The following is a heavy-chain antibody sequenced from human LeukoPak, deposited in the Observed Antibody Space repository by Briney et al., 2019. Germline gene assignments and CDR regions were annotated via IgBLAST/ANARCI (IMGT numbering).Heavy chain of an antibody. V-gene: IGHV3-64D*06. J-gene: IGHJ1*01. CDR3: VKEGHHIVVPWLLPDSPEYFQH. CDR1: GFTFSTFP. Sequence: GGSLRLSCSASGFTFSTFPMHWVRQAPGKGLEYFSAISRNGDTTYYADSVKGRFTISRDNSKNTLYLQMSSLRPEDTAVYYCVKEGHHIVVPWLLPDSPEYFQHWGQGTLVTVSS. D-gene: IGHD2-21*01. CDR2: ISRNGDTT.